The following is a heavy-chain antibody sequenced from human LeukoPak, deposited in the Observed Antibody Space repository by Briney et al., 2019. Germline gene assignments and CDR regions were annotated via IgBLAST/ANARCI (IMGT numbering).Heavy chain of an antibody. CDR2: IYYSGST. CDR3: ARDRRSPGSRYFDY. V-gene: IGHV4-31*03. J-gene: IGHJ4*02. D-gene: IGHD3-10*01. CDR1: GVSISSGGYY. Sequence: TSETLSLTCTVSGVSISSGGYYWSWLRQHPGKGLEWIGYIYYSGSTYYNPSLKSRVTISVDTSKNQFSLKLSSVTAADTAVYYCARDRRSPGSRYFDYWGQGTLVTVSS.